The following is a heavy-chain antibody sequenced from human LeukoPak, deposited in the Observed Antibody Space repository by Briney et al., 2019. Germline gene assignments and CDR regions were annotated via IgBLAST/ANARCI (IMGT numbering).Heavy chain of an antibody. CDR3: AKDEYSGYDRPQFDP. Sequence: GGSLRLSCAASGFTFSSYAMSWVRQAPGKGLEWVSAISGSGGSTYYADSVKGRFTISRDNSKNTLYLQMNSLRAEDTAVYYCAKDEYSGYDRPQFDPWDQGTLVTVSS. CDR1: GFTFSSYA. D-gene: IGHD5-12*01. CDR2: ISGSGGST. V-gene: IGHV3-23*01. J-gene: IGHJ5*02.